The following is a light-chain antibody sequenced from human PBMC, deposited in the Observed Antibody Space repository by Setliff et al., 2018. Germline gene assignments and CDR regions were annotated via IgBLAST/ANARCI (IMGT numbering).Light chain of an antibody. CDR3: SSYAGSNNPYV. Sequence: SVLAQPPSASWSPGQSVTISCTGTSSDVGGYNYVSWYQQHPGKAPKLMIYEVSKRPSGVPDRFSGSKSGNTASLTVSGLQAEDEADYYCSSYAGSNNPYVFGTGTKVTV. V-gene: IGLV2-8*01. CDR2: EVS. J-gene: IGLJ1*01. CDR1: SSDVGGYNY.